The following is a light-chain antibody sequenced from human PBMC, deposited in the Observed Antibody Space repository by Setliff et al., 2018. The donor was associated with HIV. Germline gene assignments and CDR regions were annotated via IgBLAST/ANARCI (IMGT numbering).Light chain of an antibody. Sequence: QSVLTQPASVSGSPGQSITISCIGTSNDIGSYNLVSWYQQHPGKAPKLMIYEVSQRPSGVSNRFSGSKSGNTASLTISGLQAEDEADYYCCSYAGSSGYVFGTGTKVTVL. V-gene: IGLV2-23*02. J-gene: IGLJ1*01. CDR1: SNDIGSYNL. CDR2: EVS. CDR3: CSYAGSSGYV.